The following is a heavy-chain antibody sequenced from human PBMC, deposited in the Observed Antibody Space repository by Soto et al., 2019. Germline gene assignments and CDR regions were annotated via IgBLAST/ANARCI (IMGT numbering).Heavy chain of an antibody. Sequence: GVSLRLSCAASGFTFSSYWMSWVRQAPGKGLEWVANIKQDGSEKYYVDSVKGRFTISRDNAKNSLYLQMNSLRAEDTAVYYCARDSIAASMDYWGQGTLVTVSS. V-gene: IGHV3-7*01. CDR2: IKQDGSEK. CDR1: GFTFSSYW. CDR3: ARDSIAASMDY. J-gene: IGHJ4*02. D-gene: IGHD6-13*01.